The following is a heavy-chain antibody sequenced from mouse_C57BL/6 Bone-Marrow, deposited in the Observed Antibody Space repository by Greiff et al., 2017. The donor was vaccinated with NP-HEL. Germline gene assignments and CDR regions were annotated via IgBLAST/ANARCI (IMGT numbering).Heavy chain of an antibody. Sequence: VQLQQSGAELVRPGASVTLSCKASGYTFTDYEMHWVQQTPVHGLEWIGDIGPETGGTAYDQKFKGRAILTADKSSSTAYMELRSLNSEDSAVYYCTRGLRRSAYWGQGTPLTGSS. CDR1: GYTFTDYE. CDR2: IGPETGGT. J-gene: IGHJ2*01. D-gene: IGHD1-1*01. V-gene: IGHV1-15*01. CDR3: TRGLRRSAY.